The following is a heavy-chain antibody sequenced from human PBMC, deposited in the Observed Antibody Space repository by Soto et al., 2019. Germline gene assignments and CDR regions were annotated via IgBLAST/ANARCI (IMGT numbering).Heavy chain of an antibody. V-gene: IGHV3-30*03. D-gene: IGHD1-26*01. CDR2: ISYDGSNK. CDR3: ARVSTEWELLTYYGMDV. Sequence: VGSLRLSCAASGFTFSSYGMHWVRQAPGKGLEWVAVISYDGSNKYYADSVKGRFTISRDNAKNSLYLQMNSLRAEDTAVYYCARVSTEWELLTYYGMDVWGQGTTVTVSS. CDR1: GFTFSSYG. J-gene: IGHJ6*02.